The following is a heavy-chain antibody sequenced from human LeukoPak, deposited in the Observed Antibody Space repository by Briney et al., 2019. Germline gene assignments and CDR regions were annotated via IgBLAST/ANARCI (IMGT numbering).Heavy chain of an antibody. CDR2: IRGSGGST. CDR3: AKKIHYGDYDYSYGMDV. CDR1: GFTFSTYA. Sequence: GGSLRLSCAASGFTFSTYAMTWVRQAPGKGLEWVSGIRGSGGSTYYADSVKGRFTISRDISKNTLYLQMNSLRAEDTALYYFAKKIHYGDYDYSYGMDVWGQGTTVTVSS. J-gene: IGHJ6*02. D-gene: IGHD4-17*01. V-gene: IGHV3-23*01.